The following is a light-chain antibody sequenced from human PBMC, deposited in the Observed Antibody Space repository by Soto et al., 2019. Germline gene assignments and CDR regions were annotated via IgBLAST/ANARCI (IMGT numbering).Light chain of an antibody. J-gene: IGKJ3*01. V-gene: IGKV3-20*01. Sequence: EIVLTQSPGTPSLSPGEGATLSCRASQSVSSNFLAWYQQKPGRAPRLLIYAASSRATGISDRFSGSGSETDFTFTIRRLEPEDFAVYYCQQYGSSPFTFGPGTKVDLK. CDR3: QQYGSSPFT. CDR1: QSVSSNF. CDR2: AAS.